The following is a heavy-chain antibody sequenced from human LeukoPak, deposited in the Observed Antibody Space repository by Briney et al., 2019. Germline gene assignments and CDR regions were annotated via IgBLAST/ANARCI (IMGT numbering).Heavy chain of an antibody. Sequence: RASVTVSCKASGYTFTGYYMHWVRQAPGQGLEWMGWINPNSGGTNYAQKFQGRVTMTRDTSISTAYMELSRLRSDDTAVYYCARAHLVGASLAWGQGTLVTVSS. CDR3: ARAHLVGASLA. CDR1: GYTFTGYY. V-gene: IGHV1-2*02. CDR2: INPNSGGT. D-gene: IGHD1-26*01. J-gene: IGHJ4*02.